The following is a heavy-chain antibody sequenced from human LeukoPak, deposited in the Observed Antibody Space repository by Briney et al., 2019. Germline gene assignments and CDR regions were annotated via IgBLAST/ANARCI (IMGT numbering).Heavy chain of an antibody. D-gene: IGHD3-16*01. Sequence: PGGSLRLSCAASGFLFSNAWMNWVRQAPGKGLEWVGRIKSKTDGGTTDYAAPVKGRFTISRDDSKNTLYLQMNSLRAEDTAVYYCAKDDNYIRFLSWGQGTLVTVSS. CDR3: AKDDNYIRFLS. CDR2: IKSKTDGGTT. CDR1: GFLFSNAW. J-gene: IGHJ5*02. V-gene: IGHV3-15*01.